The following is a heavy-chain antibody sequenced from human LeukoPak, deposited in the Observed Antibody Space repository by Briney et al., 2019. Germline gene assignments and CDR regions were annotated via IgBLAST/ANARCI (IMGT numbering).Heavy chain of an antibody. V-gene: IGHV1-18*01. CDR2: ISTYNGNT. D-gene: IGHD3-22*01. CDR3: ARKRTMIAPDAFDI. Sequence: GASVKVSCKASGYTFTNYGISWVRQAPGQGLAWMAWISTYNGNTKYAQKFQGRVTITADKSTSTAYMELSSLRSEDTAVYYCARKRTMIAPDAFDIWGQGTMVTVSS. CDR1: GYTFTNYG. J-gene: IGHJ3*02.